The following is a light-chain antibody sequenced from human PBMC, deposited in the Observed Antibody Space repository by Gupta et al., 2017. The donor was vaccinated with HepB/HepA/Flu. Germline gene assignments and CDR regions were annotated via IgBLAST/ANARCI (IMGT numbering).Light chain of an antibody. Sequence: EIVLTQSPGTLSLSPGERATLSCRASQSVSSNYLAWYQQKSGQAPRLLISGISSRATGVPDRFSGSGSGTDFTLTISRLEPVDFAVHYCQQYGSSPLITFGPGTKVDIK. CDR1: QSVSSNY. J-gene: IGKJ3*01. V-gene: IGKV3-20*01. CDR2: GIS. CDR3: QQYGSSPLIT.